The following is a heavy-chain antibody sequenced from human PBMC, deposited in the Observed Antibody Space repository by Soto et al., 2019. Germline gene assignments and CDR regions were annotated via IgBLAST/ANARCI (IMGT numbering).Heavy chain of an antibody. CDR2: IKQDGSEK. D-gene: IGHD3-16*01. J-gene: IGHJ4*02. CDR3: VRGGGWLIED. CDR1: GLPKYW. Sequence: DVQLVESGGGLVQPGGSLRLSCEDSGLPKYWMTWVRQAPGKGLEWVANIKQDGSEKEYVDAVKGRFTISRDNAKKSLYLQMNSLTVEDTAVYYCVRGGGWLIEDWGQGILVTVSS. V-gene: IGHV3-7*01.